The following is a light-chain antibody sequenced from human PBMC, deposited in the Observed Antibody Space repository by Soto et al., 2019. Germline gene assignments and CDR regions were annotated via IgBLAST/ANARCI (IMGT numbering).Light chain of an antibody. Sequence: EIPMTKSGITLSLSPGERASLFCRASQRVGTKLVWYQQKHGQAPRLLIYGASSRATVIPDRFSGSGSGTDFTLTISRLEREDFAVYYCQQYSSAPPLTFGGGTKVDIK. CDR2: GAS. J-gene: IGKJ4*01. CDR3: QQYSSAPPLT. CDR1: QRVGTK. V-gene: IGKV3-20*01.